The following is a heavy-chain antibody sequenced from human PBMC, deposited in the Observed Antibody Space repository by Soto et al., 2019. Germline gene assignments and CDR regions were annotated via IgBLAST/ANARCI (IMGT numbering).Heavy chain of an antibody. D-gene: IGHD3-3*01. V-gene: IGHV3-23*01. Sequence: GWSLRLSCAASGFTFSSYAMSWVRQAPGKGLEWVSAISGSGGSTYYADSVKGRFTISRDNSKNTLYLQMNSLRAEDTAVYYCAILRFLEWLPLMDLWGQGTTVPVSS. J-gene: IGHJ6*02. CDR2: ISGSGGST. CDR1: GFTFSSYA. CDR3: AILRFLEWLPLMDL.